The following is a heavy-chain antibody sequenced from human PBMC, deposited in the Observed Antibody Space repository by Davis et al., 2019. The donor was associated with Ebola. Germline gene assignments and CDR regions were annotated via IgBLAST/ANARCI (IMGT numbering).Heavy chain of an antibody. Sequence: ASVKVSCKASGGTFSSYAISWVRQAPGQGLEWMGWINAGNGNTKYSQKFQGRVTITRDTSASTAYMELSSLRSEDTAVYYCARDGSGGSYKDDAFDIWGQGTMVTVSS. CDR2: INAGNGNT. D-gene: IGHD3-10*01. CDR3: ARDGSGGSYKDDAFDI. J-gene: IGHJ3*02. CDR1: GGTFSSYA. V-gene: IGHV1-3*01.